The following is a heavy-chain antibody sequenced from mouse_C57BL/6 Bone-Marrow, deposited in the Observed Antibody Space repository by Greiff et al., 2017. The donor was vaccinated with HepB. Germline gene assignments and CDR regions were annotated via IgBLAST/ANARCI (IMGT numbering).Heavy chain of an antibody. CDR1: GYTFTSYG. D-gene: IGHD2-4*01. J-gene: IGHJ4*01. V-gene: IGHV1-81*01. Sequence: QVQLQQSGAELARPGASVKLSCKASGYTFTSYGISWVKQRTGQGLEWIGEIYPRSGNTYYNEKFKGKATLTADKSSSTAYMELRSLTSEDSAVYFCARYYDYRYYYAMDYWGQGTSATVSS. CDR3: ARYYDYRYYYAMDY. CDR2: IYPRSGNT.